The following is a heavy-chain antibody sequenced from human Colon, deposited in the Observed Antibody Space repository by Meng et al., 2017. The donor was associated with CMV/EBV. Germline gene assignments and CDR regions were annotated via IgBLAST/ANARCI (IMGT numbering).Heavy chain of an antibody. Sequence: SAFTVSNNFMSWVRHAPGKVLEWVSFIYSGGSTYYADSVKGRFTVSRDNSKNTLYLQMNSLRAEDTAFYYCTRRRVVGRGVYFDYWGQGTLVTVSS. CDR1: AFTVSNNF. CDR3: TRRRVVGRGVYFDY. CDR2: IYSGGST. J-gene: IGHJ4*02. V-gene: IGHV3-53*01.